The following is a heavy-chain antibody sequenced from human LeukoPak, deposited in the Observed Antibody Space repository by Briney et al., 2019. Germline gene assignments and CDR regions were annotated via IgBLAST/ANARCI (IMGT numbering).Heavy chain of an antibody. CDR1: GGSFSGYY. Sequence: PSETLSLTCAVYGGSFSGYYWSWIRQPPGKGLEWIGEINHSGSTNYNPSLKSRVTISVDTSKNQFSLKLSSVTAADTAVYYCARLKSGSYWTHYYYYMDVWGKGTTVTISS. V-gene: IGHV4-34*01. CDR2: INHSGST. CDR3: ARLKSGSYWTHYYYYMDV. D-gene: IGHD1-26*01. J-gene: IGHJ6*03.